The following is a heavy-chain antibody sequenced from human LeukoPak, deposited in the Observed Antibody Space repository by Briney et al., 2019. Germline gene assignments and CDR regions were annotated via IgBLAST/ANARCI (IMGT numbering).Heavy chain of an antibody. Sequence: SETLSLTCAVYGGSFSGYYWSWIRQPPGKGLEWIGEINHSGSTNYNPSLKSRVTISVDTSKNQFSLKLSSVTAADTAVYYCARTPYDYVWGSYRQNFDYWGQGTLVTVSS. CDR3: ARTPYDYVWGSYRQNFDY. V-gene: IGHV4-34*01. CDR2: INHSGST. D-gene: IGHD3-16*02. J-gene: IGHJ4*02. CDR1: GGSFSGYY.